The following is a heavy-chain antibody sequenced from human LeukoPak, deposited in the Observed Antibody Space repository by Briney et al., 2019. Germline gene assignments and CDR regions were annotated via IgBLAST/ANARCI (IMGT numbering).Heavy chain of an antibody. V-gene: IGHV4-59*01. CDR3: ARFRSAVAGTYNYYYLDV. CDR2: VSYGGTT. Sequence: SETLCLSCTVSDGSISSYYWSWVRLPPGKGLEYVGYVSYGGTTNYNPSLKSRLTISLDTSKNQTSLRLSSVTAADTAVYYCARFRSAVAGTYNYYYLDVWGKGTTVTVSS. D-gene: IGHD6-19*01. CDR1: DGSISSYY. J-gene: IGHJ6*03.